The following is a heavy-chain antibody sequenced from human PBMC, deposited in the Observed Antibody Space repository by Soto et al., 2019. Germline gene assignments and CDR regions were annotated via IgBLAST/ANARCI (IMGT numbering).Heavy chain of an antibody. J-gene: IGHJ6*03. CDR1: GFTFSSDA. D-gene: IGHD3-10*01. V-gene: IGHV3-23*01. CDR3: AKEGSYYGSGRRRWRNYYLDV. Sequence: GGSLRLSCAASGFTFSSDAMSWVRQAPGKGLEWVSAISGSGGSTYYADSVKGRFTISRDNSKNTLYLQMNSLRAEDTAVYYCAKEGSYYGSGRRRWRNYYLDVWGKGTTVTVSS. CDR2: ISGSGGST.